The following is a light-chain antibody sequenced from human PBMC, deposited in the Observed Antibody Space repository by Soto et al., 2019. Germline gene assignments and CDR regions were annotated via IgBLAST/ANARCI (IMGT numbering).Light chain of an antibody. CDR2: GAS. CDR3: QQYGSSPRT. J-gene: IGKJ1*01. Sequence: EIVLTQSPGTLSLSPGERATLSCRASQSVSSSYLAWYQQKPGQAPRLLIYGASSRATGIPDRLSGSGSGTHFTLTTSRLEPEDFAVYYCQQYGSSPRTFGQGTKVEIK. V-gene: IGKV3-20*01. CDR1: QSVSSSY.